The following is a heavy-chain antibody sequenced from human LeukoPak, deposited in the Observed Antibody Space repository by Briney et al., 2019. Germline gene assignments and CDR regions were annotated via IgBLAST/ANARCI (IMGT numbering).Heavy chain of an antibody. CDR2: INAGNGNT. J-gene: IGHJ4*02. D-gene: IGHD5-18*01. Sequence: ASVKVSCKASGYTFTSYAVHWVRQAPGQRLEWMGWINAGNGNTKYSQKFQGRVTITRDTSASTAYMELSSLRSEDTAVYYCARVHSAINSYGFDYWGQGTLVTVSS. CDR1: GYTFTSYA. V-gene: IGHV1-3*01. CDR3: ARVHSAINSYGFDY.